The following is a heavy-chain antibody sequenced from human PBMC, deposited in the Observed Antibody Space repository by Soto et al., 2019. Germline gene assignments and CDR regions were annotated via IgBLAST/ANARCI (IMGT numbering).Heavy chain of an antibody. J-gene: IGHJ4*02. D-gene: IGHD6-19*01. Sequence: EVQLLESGGGLVQPGGSLTLSCAASGFTFSDYTMSWVRQAPGKVLECVSVILSDHNTYYADSVRGRFTISRDNFKNTLYLEMNSLRAEDTAVYYCARRTSGYFGYWGQGTLVTVSS. CDR2: ILSDHNT. CDR1: GFTFSDYT. V-gene: IGHV3-23*03. CDR3: ARRTSGYFGY.